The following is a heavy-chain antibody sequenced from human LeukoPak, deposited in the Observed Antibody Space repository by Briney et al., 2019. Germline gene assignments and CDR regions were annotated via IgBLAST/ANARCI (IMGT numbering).Heavy chain of an antibody. CDR2: INPNSGGT. CDR3: ASIDYGDSHFDY. Sequence: ASVKVSCKASGYTFTGYYMHWVRQAPGQGLEWMGWINPNSGGTNNAQKFQGRVTMTRDTSISTAYMELSRLRSDDTAVYYCASIDYGDSHFDYWGQGTLVTVSS. V-gene: IGHV1-2*02. J-gene: IGHJ4*02. CDR1: GYTFTGYY. D-gene: IGHD4-17*01.